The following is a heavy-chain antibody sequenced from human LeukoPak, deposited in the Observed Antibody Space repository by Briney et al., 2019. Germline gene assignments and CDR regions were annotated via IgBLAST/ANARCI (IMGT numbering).Heavy chain of an antibody. Sequence: GGSLRLSCAASGFTFSSYAMSWVRQAPGKGLEWVSAISGSGGSTYYADSVKGRFTISRDNSKNTLFLQMSSLRAEDTAIYYCAKSRGIYDNSGWRTCGSWGQGILVTVSS. CDR2: ISGSGGST. CDR1: GFTFSSYA. V-gene: IGHV3-23*01. D-gene: IGHD6-19*01. CDR3: AKSRGIYDNSGWRTCGS. J-gene: IGHJ5*02.